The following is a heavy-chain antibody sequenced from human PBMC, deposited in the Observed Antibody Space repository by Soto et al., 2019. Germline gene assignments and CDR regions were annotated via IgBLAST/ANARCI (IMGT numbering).Heavy chain of an antibody. D-gene: IGHD4-17*01. CDR1: GFTFSSYA. CDR3: ARDIREVNYGGNTYYYYGMDV. V-gene: IGHV3-30-3*01. J-gene: IGHJ6*02. CDR2: ISYDGSNK. Sequence: LRLSCAASGFTFSSYAMHWVRQAPGKGLEWVAVISYDGSNKYYADSVKGRFTISRDNSKNTLYLQMNSLRAEDTAVYYCARDIREVNYGGNTYYYYGMDVWGQGTTVTVSS.